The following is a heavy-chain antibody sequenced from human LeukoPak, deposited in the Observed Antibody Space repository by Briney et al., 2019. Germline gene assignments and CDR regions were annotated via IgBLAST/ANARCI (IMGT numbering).Heavy chain of an antibody. Sequence: ASVKVSCKASGYTFTGYYIHWVRQAPGQGLEWMGWINPNSGGTNYAQKFQGRVTMTRDTSIGTAYMELSRLRSDDTAVYYCARTYCSSTSCYNGFDYWGQGTLVTVSS. CDR1: GYTFTGYY. CDR2: INPNSGGT. V-gene: IGHV1-2*02. CDR3: ARTYCSSTSCYNGFDY. J-gene: IGHJ4*02. D-gene: IGHD2-2*02.